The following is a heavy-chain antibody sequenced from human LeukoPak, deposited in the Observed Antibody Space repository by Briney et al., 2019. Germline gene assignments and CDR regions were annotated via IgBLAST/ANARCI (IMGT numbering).Heavy chain of an antibody. CDR2: IYTSGST. J-gene: IGHJ4*02. D-gene: IGHD1-7*01. CDR1: GGSISSYY. V-gene: IGHV4-4*07. CDR3: ARVAINYHFDY. Sequence: SSETLSLTCTVSGGSISSYYWSWIRQPAGKGLKWIGRIYTSGSTNYNPSLKSRVTMSVDTSKNQFSLKLSSVTAADTAVYYCARVAINYHFDYWGQGTLVTVSS.